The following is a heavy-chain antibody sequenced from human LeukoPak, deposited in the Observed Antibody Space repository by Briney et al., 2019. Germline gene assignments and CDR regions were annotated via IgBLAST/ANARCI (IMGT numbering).Heavy chain of an antibody. Sequence: GGSLRLSCTVSGSTVSSNYMSWVRQAPGKGLEWVSVIYSDGTTYNTDSVKGRFAISRDNSKNTLHLQINSLRADDTAMYYCARAIAAAGTGLYNWGQGTLLTVSS. CDR3: ARAIAAAGTGLYN. J-gene: IGHJ4*02. D-gene: IGHD6-13*01. V-gene: IGHV3-53*01. CDR1: GSTVSSNY. CDR2: IYSDGTT.